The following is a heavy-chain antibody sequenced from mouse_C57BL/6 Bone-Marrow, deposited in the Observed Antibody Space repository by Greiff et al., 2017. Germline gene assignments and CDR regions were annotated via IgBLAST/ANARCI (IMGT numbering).Heavy chain of an antibody. V-gene: IGHV1-67*01. D-gene: IGHD1-1*01. CDR3: AKQDRGILRVAY. Sequence: VQLQQSGPELVRPGVSVKISCKGSGYTFTDYAMHWVKQSHAKSLEWIGVISTYYGDASYNQKFKDKATMTADKSSSTAYMELARLTSEVSAVYYCAKQDRGILRVAYWGQGTLVTVST. CDR1: GYTFTDYA. CDR2: ISTYYGDA. J-gene: IGHJ3*01.